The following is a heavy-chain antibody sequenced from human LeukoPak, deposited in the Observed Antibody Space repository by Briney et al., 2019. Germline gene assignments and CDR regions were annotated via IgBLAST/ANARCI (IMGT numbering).Heavy chain of an antibody. V-gene: IGHV4-34*01. J-gene: IGHJ4*02. CDR2: INHSGST. D-gene: IGHD1-26*01. CDR1: GGSFSGYY. CDR3: ARLIVGAITGYFDY. Sequence: PSETLSLTCAVYGGSFSGYYWSWIRQPPGKGLEWIGEINHSGSTNYNPSLKSRVTISVDTSKNQFSLKLSSVTAADTAVYYCARLIVGAITGYFDYWGQGTLVTVSS.